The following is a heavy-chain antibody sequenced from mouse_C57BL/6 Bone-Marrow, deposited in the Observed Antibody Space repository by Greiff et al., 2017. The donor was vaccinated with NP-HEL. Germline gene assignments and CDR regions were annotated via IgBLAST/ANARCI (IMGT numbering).Heavy chain of an antibody. CDR3: ARRGYYDYYAMDY. D-gene: IGHD1-1*01. J-gene: IGHJ4*01. V-gene: IGHV5-12*01. CDR2: ISNGGGST. CDR1: GFTFSDYY. Sequence: DVMLVESGGGLVQPGGSLKLSCAASGFTFSDYYMYWVRQTPEKRLEWVAYISNGGGSTYYPDTVKGRFTISRDNAKNTLYLQMSRLKSEDTAMYYCARRGYYDYYAMDYWGQGTSVTVSS.